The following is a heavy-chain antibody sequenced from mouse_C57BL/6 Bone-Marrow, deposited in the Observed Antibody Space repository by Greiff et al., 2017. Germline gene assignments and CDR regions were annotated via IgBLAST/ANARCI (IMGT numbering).Heavy chain of an antibody. CDR2: IYPRDGST. J-gene: IGHJ2*01. Sequence: VQLQQSDAELVKPGASVKISCKVSGYTFTDHTIPWMKQRPEQGLEWIGYIYPRDGSTKYNEKFKGKATLTADKSSSTAYMQLNSLTSEDSAVYFCARGYYSNWDYFDDWGQGTTLTVSS. CDR3: ARGYYSNWDYFDD. V-gene: IGHV1-78*01. CDR1: GYTFTDHT. D-gene: IGHD2-5*01.